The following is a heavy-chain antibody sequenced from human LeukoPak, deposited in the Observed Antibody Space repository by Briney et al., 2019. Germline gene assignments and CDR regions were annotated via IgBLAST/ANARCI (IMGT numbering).Heavy chain of an antibody. Sequence: SVKVSCKASGGTFSSYAISWVRQAPGQGLEWMGGIIPIFGTADYAQKFQGRVTITADESTSTAYMELSSLRSEDTAVYYCASPRDYYDSSGYYLDAFDIWGQGTMVTVSS. J-gene: IGHJ3*02. D-gene: IGHD3-22*01. CDR2: IIPIFGTA. CDR1: GGTFSSYA. CDR3: ASPRDYYDSSGYYLDAFDI. V-gene: IGHV1-69*13.